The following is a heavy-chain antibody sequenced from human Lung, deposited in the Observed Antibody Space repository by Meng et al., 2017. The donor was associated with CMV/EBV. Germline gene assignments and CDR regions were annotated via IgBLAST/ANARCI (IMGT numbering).Heavy chain of an antibody. CDR2: VVPLFGTA. V-gene: IGHV1-69*13. CDR3: ARDVPRAGGAGSQFDF. J-gene: IGHJ4*02. D-gene: IGHD6-13*01. Sequence: XVXVSXXTSGNVFSTFAVSWLRQAPGQGLEWMGGVVPLFGTANYAQKFQGRVTLTADASTTTAYMELRSLKSEDTAIYFCARDVPRAGGAGSQFDFWGQGTXVTVSS. CDR1: GNVFSTFA.